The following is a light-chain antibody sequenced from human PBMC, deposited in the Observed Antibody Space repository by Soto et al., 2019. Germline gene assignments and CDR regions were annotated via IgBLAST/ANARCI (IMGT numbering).Light chain of an antibody. CDR3: GTWDSSLSAVV. CDR2: DTN. CDR1: SSNIGNNY. J-gene: IGLJ2*01. Sequence: QSVLTQPPSVSAAPGQKVTISCSGSSSNIGNNYVSWYQQLPGTAPKLLIYDTNKRPSGIPDRFSGSESGTSATLGITGLQTGDEADYYCGTWDSSLSAVVFGGGTKLTVL. V-gene: IGLV1-51*01.